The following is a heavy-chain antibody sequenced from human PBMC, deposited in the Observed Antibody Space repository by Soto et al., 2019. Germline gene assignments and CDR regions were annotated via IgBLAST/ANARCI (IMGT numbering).Heavy chain of an antibody. V-gene: IGHV4-39*01. Sequence: QLQLQESGPGLVKPSETLSLTCTVSGDSISSNNYYCAWIRQPPGKGLEWIGSIYYTGSNYYNPSLKRRVAMSVDTSETRFSLSLSSVTAADTAVYYCARHPGYAVPTVYATHYFNYWGQGILVTVST. J-gene: IGHJ4*02. CDR3: ARHPGYAVPTVYATHYFNY. CDR1: GDSISSNNYY. CDR2: IYYTGSN. D-gene: IGHD2-8*01.